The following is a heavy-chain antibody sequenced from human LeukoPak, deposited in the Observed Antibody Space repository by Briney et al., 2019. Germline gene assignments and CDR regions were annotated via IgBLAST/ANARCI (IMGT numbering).Heavy chain of an antibody. Sequence: PSETLSLTCAVYGGSFSGYYWSWIRQPPGKGQEWIGEINHSGSTNYNPSLKSRVTISVDTSKNQFSLKLSSVTAADTAVYYCARGEMGSSWGTDRWIDPWGQGTLVTVSS. J-gene: IGHJ5*02. D-gene: IGHD6-13*01. CDR1: GGSFSGYY. V-gene: IGHV4-34*01. CDR3: ARGEMGSSWGTDRWIDP. CDR2: INHSGST.